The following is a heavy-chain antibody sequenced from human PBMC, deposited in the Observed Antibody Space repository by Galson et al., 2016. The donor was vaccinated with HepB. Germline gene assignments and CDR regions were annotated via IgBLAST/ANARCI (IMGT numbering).Heavy chain of an antibody. D-gene: IGHD3-10*02. CDR1: GFTFNNYG. CDR2: ISRSGDST. V-gene: IGHV3-23*01. CDR3: AKRHEYCPPVGCSVDY. Sequence: SLRLSCAASGFTFNNYGMTWVRQAPGKGLEVVSSISRSGDSTDYADSVKGRFTISRDSANNMLFLQMSSLRDDDTAVYYCAKRHEYCPPVGCSVDYWGQGTLVSVSS. J-gene: IGHJ4*02.